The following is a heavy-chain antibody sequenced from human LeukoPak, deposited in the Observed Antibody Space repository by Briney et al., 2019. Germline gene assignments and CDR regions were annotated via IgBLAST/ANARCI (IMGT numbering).Heavy chain of an antibody. CDR3: ARGYSYGTMDAFDI. Sequence: SETLSLTCTVSGGSISSYYWSWIRRPAGKGLEWIGRIYTSGSTNYNPSLKSRVTMSVDTSKNQFSLKLSSVTAADTAVYYCARGYSYGTMDAFDIWGQGTMVTVSS. V-gene: IGHV4-4*07. J-gene: IGHJ3*02. D-gene: IGHD5-18*01. CDR1: GGSISSYY. CDR2: IYTSGST.